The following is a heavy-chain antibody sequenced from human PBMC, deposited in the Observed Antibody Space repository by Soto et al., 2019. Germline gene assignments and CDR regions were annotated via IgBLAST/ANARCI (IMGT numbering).Heavy chain of an antibody. CDR1: GGSFSGYY. J-gene: IGHJ3*02. D-gene: IGHD3-22*01. CDR2: INHSGST. Sequence: SETLSLTCAVYGGSFSGYYWSWIRQPPGKGLEWIGEINHSGSTNYNPSLKSRVTISVDTSKNQFSLKLSSVTAADTAVYYCACQLPDSREELDALDIWGQGTMVTVSS. CDR3: ACQLPDSREELDALDI. V-gene: IGHV4-34*01.